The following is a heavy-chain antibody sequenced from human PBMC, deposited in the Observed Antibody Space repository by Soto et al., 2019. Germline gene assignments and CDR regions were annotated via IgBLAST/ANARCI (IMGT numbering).Heavy chain of an antibody. Sequence: EVQLVESGGGLVQPGGSLRLFCAASGFSISDHSMDWVRQAPGKGLEWVGRSRNKPASYTTEYAAAVKGRFTISRDDSKNSLYLQMNSLKTEDTAVYFCARSQAGSTDYWGQGTLVTVSS. CDR1: GFSISDHS. CDR2: SRNKPASYTT. D-gene: IGHD6-13*01. J-gene: IGHJ4*02. V-gene: IGHV3-72*01. CDR3: ARSQAGSTDY.